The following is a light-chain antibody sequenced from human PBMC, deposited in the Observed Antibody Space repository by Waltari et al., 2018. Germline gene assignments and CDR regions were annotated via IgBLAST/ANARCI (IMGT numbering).Light chain of an antibody. V-gene: IGLV1-47*01. CDR2: RNN. J-gene: IGLJ1*01. Sequence: QSVLTQPPSASGTPGQRVTISCSGSSPNIGSNYAYWYQQLPGTAPKPLIYRNNQRPSGVPDRFSGSKSGTSASLAISGLRSEDEADYYCAAWDDSLSGYVFGTGTKVTVL. CDR1: SPNIGSNY. CDR3: AAWDDSLSGYV.